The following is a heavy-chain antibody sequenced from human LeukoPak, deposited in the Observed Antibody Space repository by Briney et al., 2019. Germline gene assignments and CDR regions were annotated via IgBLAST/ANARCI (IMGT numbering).Heavy chain of an antibody. D-gene: IGHD3-3*01. CDR3: ARDGGRDFWSGYYTQFDY. CDR1: GGSISSSSYY. V-gene: IGHV4-39*07. Sequence: SETLSLTCTVSGGSISSSSYYWGWIRQPPGKGLEWIGSIYYSGSTYYHTSLKSRFTISVDTSKNQFSLKLSSVTAADTAVYYCARDGGRDFWSGYYTQFDYWGQGTLVTVSS. CDR2: IYYSGST. J-gene: IGHJ4*02.